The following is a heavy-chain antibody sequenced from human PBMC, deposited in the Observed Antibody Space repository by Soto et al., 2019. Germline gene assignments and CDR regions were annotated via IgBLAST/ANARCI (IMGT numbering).Heavy chain of an antibody. Sequence: SVKVSCKASGGTFSSYTISWVRQAPGQGLEWMGRIIPILGIANYAQKFQGRVTITADKSTSTAYMELSSLRSEDTAVYYCARFAGWDVVVRAAFYYMDVWGKGTTVTVSS. V-gene: IGHV1-69*02. D-gene: IGHD2-2*01. CDR1: GGTFSSYT. J-gene: IGHJ6*03. CDR3: ARFAGWDVVVRAAFYYMDV. CDR2: IIPILGIA.